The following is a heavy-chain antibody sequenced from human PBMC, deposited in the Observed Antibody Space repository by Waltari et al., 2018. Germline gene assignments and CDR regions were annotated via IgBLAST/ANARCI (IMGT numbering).Heavy chain of an antibody. CDR2: IKQDGSEK. D-gene: IGHD6-13*01. Sequence: EVQLVESGGNLVQPGGSLRLSCAASGFAFRNYYRRWFRQAPGKGLEWVANIKQDGSEKFYLDSVKGRFTISRDNAKNSLYLQMNSLRAEDTAVYYCAAAYRIAASLDYWGQGTLVTVSS. V-gene: IGHV3-7*01. CDR3: AAAYRIAASLDY. CDR1: GFAFRNYY. J-gene: IGHJ4*02.